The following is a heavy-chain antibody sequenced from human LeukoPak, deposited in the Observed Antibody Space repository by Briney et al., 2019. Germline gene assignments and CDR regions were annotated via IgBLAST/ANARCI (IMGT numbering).Heavy chain of an antibody. J-gene: IGHJ4*02. Sequence: LETLSLTCTVSGGSISSYYWSWIRQPPGKGLEWIGYIYYSGSTNYNPSLKSQVTISVDTSKNQFSLKLSSVTAADTAVYYCARGRTYYYDSSGYYVDYWGQGTLVTVSS. CDR1: GGSISSYY. D-gene: IGHD3-22*01. CDR3: ARGRTYYYDSSGYYVDY. V-gene: IGHV4-59*01. CDR2: IYYSGST.